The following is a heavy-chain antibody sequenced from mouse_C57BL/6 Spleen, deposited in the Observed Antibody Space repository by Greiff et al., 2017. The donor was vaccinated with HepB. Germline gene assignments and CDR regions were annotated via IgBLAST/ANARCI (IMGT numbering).Heavy chain of an antibody. CDR3: AREGHYYGFDY. J-gene: IGHJ2*01. CDR1: GYSITSGYD. Sequence: DVQLVESGPGMVKPSQSLSLTCTVTGYSITSGYDWHWIRHFPGNKLEWMGYISYSGSTNYNPSLKSRISITHDTSKNHFFLKLNSVTTEDTATYYCAREGHYYGFDYWGQGTTLTVSS. D-gene: IGHD1-1*01. CDR2: ISYSGST. V-gene: IGHV3-1*01.